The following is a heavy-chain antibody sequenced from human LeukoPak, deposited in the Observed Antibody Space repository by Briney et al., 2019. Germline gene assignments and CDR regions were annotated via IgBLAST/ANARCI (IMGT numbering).Heavy chain of an antibody. V-gene: IGHV5-51*01. J-gene: IGHJ6*03. CDR3: ARHSTTIFGVAPYYYYYMDV. CDR1: GYNFATYW. D-gene: IGHD3-3*01. CDR2: LFPGDSDS. Sequence: GESLKISCKGIGYNFATYWIGWVRQMPGKGLEWMGILFPGDSDSRYSPSFQGQVTISADKSISTAYLQWSSLKASDTAMYYCARHSTTIFGVAPYYYYYMDVWGKGTTVTVSS.